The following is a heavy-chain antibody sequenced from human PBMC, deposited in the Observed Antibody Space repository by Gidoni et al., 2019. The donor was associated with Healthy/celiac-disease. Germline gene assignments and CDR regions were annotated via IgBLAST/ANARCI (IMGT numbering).Heavy chain of an antibody. J-gene: IGHJ6*02. V-gene: IGHV5-51*01. D-gene: IGHD2-15*01. Sequence: EVQLVQSGAEVKKPGESLKISCKGSGYSCTSYWLGWVRKMPGKGLEWMGIIDPGDADTRYSPSFQGQVTISADKSISTAYLQWSSLKASDTAMYYCARLGSGGIRSWDSTTAGTYGMDVWGQGTTVTVSS. CDR3: ARLGSGGIRSWDSTTAGTYGMDV. CDR1: GYSCTSYW. CDR2: IDPGDADT.